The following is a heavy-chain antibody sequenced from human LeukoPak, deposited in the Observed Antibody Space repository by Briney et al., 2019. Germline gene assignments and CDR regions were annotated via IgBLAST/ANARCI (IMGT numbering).Heavy chain of an antibody. V-gene: IGHV1-2*02. CDR2: INPNSGGT. CDR3: ARETYSNGYYYYYGMDV. CDR1: GYTFTGYY. J-gene: IGHJ6*02. Sequence: ASVKVSCKASGYTFTGYYMHWVRQAPGQGLEWMGWINPNSGGTNYAQKFQGRVTMTRDTSISTAYMELSRLRSDDTAVYYCARETYSNGYYYYYGMDVWGQGTTVTVSS. D-gene: IGHD4-4*01.